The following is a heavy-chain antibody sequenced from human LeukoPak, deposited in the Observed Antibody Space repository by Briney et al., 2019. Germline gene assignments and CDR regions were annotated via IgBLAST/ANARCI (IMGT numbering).Heavy chain of an antibody. V-gene: IGHV4-59*12. CDR3: AREILGQQLVSDY. CDR2: IYYSGST. J-gene: IGHJ4*02. CDR1: GGSISSYY. Sequence: SETLSLTCTVSGGSISSYYWSWIRQPPGKGLEWIGYIYYSGSTNYNPSLKSRVTISVDTSKNQFSLKLSSVTAADTAVYYCAREILGQQLVSDYWGQGTLVTVSS. D-gene: IGHD6-13*01.